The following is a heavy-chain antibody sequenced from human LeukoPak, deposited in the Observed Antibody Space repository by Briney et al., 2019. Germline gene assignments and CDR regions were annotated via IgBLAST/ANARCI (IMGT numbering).Heavy chain of an antibody. CDR2: ISSSSSYI. J-gene: IGHJ6*03. V-gene: IGHV3-21*01. D-gene: IGHD6-13*01. CDR3: AREDSSSRGRYYYYMDV. CDR1: GFTFSSYS. Sequence: GGSLRLSCAASGFTFSSYSMNWVRQAPGKGLEWVSSISSSSSYIYYADSVKGGFTISRDNAKNSLYLQMNSLRAEDTAVYYCAREDSSSRGRYYYYMDVWGKGTTVTVSS.